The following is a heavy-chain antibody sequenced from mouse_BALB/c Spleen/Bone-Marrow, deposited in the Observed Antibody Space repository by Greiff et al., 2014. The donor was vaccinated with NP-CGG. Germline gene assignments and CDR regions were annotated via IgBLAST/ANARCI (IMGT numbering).Heavy chain of an antibody. CDR1: GYTFTSSW. Sequence: VQLQQSGSVLVRPGASVKLSCKASGYTFTSSWMHWAKQRPGQGLEWIGEIHPNSGNTNYNEKFKGKATLTVDTSSSTAYVDLSSLTSEDSAVYYCAREGKDYYGSNDWYFDVWGAGTTVTVSS. J-gene: IGHJ1*01. CDR3: AREGKDYYGSNDWYFDV. D-gene: IGHD1-1*01. V-gene: IGHV1S130*01. CDR2: IHPNSGNT.